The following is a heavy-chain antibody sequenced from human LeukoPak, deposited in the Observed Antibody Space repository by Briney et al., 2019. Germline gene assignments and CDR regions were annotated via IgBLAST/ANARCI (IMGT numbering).Heavy chain of an antibody. V-gene: IGHV4-4*07. CDR1: GGSISGSF. D-gene: IGHD3-10*01. CDR2: IATSGTI. CDR3: TRDGSKGSRGDAFDL. J-gene: IGHJ3*01. Sequence: SETQSLTCTISGGSISGSFWGWIRQPAGKGLEWIGRIATSGTINYNPSLKSRVTVSMDTSKNQFSLKLTSMTAADTAVYYCTRDGSKGSRGDAFDLWGQGTVVTVSS.